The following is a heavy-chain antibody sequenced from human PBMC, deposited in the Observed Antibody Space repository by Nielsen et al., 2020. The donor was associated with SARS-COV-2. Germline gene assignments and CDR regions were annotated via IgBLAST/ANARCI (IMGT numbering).Heavy chain of an antibody. D-gene: IGHD6-19*01. J-gene: IGHJ4*02. CDR3: AKDRVGSSGWDYYFDY. V-gene: IGHV3-30*18. CDR1: GFTFSSYG. Sequence: GGSLRLSCAASGFTFSSYGMHWVRQAPGKGLEWVSVISNDGSYKYYAESVKGRFTISRDNSKNTLYLQMNSLRAEDTAVYYCAKDRVGSSGWDYYFDYWGQGTLVTVSS. CDR2: ISNDGSYK.